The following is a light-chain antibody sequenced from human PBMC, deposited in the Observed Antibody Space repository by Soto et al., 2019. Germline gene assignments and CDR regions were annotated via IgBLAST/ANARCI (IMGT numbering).Light chain of an antibody. J-gene: IGKJ5*01. Sequence: EIVMTQSPATLSVSPGERATHSCRASQSVSSNLAWYQQKPGQAPRLLIYGASTRATGIPARFSGSGSGTEFTLTISSLQSEDFAVYYCQQCNNWPLTFGQGTRLEIK. V-gene: IGKV3-15*01. CDR1: QSVSSN. CDR3: QQCNNWPLT. CDR2: GAS.